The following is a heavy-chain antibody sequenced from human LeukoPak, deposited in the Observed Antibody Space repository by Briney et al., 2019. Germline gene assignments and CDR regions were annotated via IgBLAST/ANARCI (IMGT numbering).Heavy chain of an antibody. V-gene: IGHV1-2*06. D-gene: IGHD3-22*01. J-gene: IGHJ4*02. CDR2: INPNSGGT. Sequence: ASVKVSCKASGYTFTGYYMHWVRQAPGQGLEWMGRINPNSGGTNYAQKFQGRVTMTRDTSISTAYMELSRLRSDDTAVYYCARGLAYYYDSSGYYFPYWGQGTLVTVSS. CDR1: GYTFTGYY. CDR3: ARGLAYYYDSSGYYFPY.